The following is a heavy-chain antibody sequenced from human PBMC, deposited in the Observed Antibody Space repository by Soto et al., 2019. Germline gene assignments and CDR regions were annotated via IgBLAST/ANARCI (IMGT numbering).Heavy chain of an antibody. CDR3: AKSYFSGYYYSWFDP. Sequence: PGGSLRLSCAASGFTFSSYAMSWVRQAPGKGLEWVSAISGSGGSTYYADSVKGRFTISRDNSKNTLYLQMNSLRAEDTAVYYCAKSYFSGYYYSWFDPWGQGTLVTVSS. CDR1: GFTFSSYA. CDR2: ISGSGGST. D-gene: IGHD3-22*01. V-gene: IGHV3-23*01. J-gene: IGHJ5*02.